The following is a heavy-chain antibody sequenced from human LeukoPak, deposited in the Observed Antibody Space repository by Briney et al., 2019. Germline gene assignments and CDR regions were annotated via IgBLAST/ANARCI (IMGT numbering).Heavy chain of an antibody. CDR1: GGSISSYY. J-gene: IGHJ3*02. Sequence: SETVSLTCTVSGGSISSYYWSWIRQPPGKGLEWIGYIYYSGSTNYNPSLKSRVTISVDTSKNQFSLKLSSVTAADTAVYYCARGDIVVVPAAIPAFDIWGQGTMVTVSS. V-gene: IGHV4-59*01. CDR3: ARGDIVVVPAAIPAFDI. CDR2: IYYSGST. D-gene: IGHD2-2*01.